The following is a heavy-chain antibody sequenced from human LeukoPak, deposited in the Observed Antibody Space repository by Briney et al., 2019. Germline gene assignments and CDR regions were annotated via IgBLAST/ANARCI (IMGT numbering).Heavy chain of an antibody. CDR1: GFTFSSYS. CDR3: ARAGHRSSSWTVWLHAYFDY. J-gene: IGHJ4*02. CDR2: ISSSSSYI. D-gene: IGHD6-13*01. V-gene: IGHV3-21*01. Sequence: GGSLRLSCAASGFTFSSYSMNWVRQAPGKGLEWVLSISSSSSYIYYADSVKGRFTISRDNAKNSLYLQMNSLRAEDTAVYYCARAGHRSSSWTVWLHAYFDYWGQGTLVTVSS.